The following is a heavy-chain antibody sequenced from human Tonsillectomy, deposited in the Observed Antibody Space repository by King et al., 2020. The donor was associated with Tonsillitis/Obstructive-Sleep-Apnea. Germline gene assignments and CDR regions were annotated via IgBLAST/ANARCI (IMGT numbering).Heavy chain of an antibody. CDR1: GESFSGYY. V-gene: IGHV4-34*01. CDR2: INHSGST. Sequence: VQLQQWGAGLLKPSETLSLTCAVYGESFSGYYWSWIGQPPGKGLEWIGEINHSGSTNYNPSLKSRVTISVDTSKNQFSLKLSSVTAADTAVYYCARGIVRMVYATFDYWGQGTLVTVSS. CDR3: ARGIVRMVYATFDY. D-gene: IGHD2-8*01. J-gene: IGHJ4*02.